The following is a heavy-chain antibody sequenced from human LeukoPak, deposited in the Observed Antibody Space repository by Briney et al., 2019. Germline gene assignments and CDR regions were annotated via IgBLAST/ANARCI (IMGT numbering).Heavy chain of an antibody. D-gene: IGHD6-19*01. Sequence: SQTLSLTCTVSGGSISSGGYYWSWIRQPPGKGLELIGHIFYSGATYSNPSLRSRVAISVDTSKNQFSLKLSSVTAADTAVYYCARHTRYLNIAVAGIDSWGQGALVTVSS. CDR1: GGSISSGGYY. V-gene: IGHV4-30-2*03. J-gene: IGHJ4*02. CDR3: ARHTRYLNIAVAGIDS. CDR2: IFYSGAT.